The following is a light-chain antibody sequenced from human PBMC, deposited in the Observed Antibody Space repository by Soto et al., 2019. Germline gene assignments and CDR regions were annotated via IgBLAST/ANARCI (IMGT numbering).Light chain of an antibody. Sequence: QSALTQPASVSGSPGQSITISCTGTSSDVGGYNYVSWYQQRPGKSPKLMTYDVSNRPSGVSNRFSGSKSGNTASLTISGIQAEDEADYYCSSYTSSSTLRVFGTGTKVTVL. CDR2: DVS. V-gene: IGLV2-14*01. CDR3: SSYTSSSTLRV. J-gene: IGLJ1*01. CDR1: SSDVGGYNY.